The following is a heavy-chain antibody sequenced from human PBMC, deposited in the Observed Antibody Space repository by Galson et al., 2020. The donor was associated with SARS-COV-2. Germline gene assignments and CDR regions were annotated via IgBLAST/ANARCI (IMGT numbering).Heavy chain of an antibody. CDR3: ARLHYGEYAPEAFDI. CDR1: GTSISSGSYS. CDR2: ITHSGGT. V-gene: IGHV4-30-2*01. D-gene: IGHD4-17*01. J-gene: IGHJ3*02. Sequence: SETLSLTCAVSGTSISSGSYSWNWIRQPPGKGLEWIGYITHSGGTYYNPSLKSRVTISGDRSKNQFLLRVSSVTAADTAVYYCARLHYGEYAPEAFDIWGPGTRVTVAS.